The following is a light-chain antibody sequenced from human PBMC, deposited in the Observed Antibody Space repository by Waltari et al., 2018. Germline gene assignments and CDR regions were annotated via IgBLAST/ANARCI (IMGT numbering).Light chain of an antibody. CDR3: CSYANNRPRV. CDR2: EGY. J-gene: IGLJ3*02. Sequence: QSALTQPASVSGSPGPSITISCPGTSSDVGSYNLVSWYQQHPGKAPKLIIYEGYKRPSGVSNRFSGSKSGDTASLTISGVQAEDEADYYCCSYANNRPRVFGGGTKLTVL. CDR1: SSDVGSYNL. V-gene: IGLV2-23*01.